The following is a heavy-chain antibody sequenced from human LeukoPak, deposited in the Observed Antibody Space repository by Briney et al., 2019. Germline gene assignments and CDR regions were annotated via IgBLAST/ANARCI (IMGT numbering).Heavy chain of an antibody. V-gene: IGHV1-69*05. Sequence: SVKVSCKASGGTFSSYAISWVRQAPGQGLEWMGGIIPIFGTANYAQKFQGRVTITTDESTSTAYMELSSLRSEDTAVYYCARGRPVYYYDSSGISDWFDPWGQGTLVTVSS. CDR3: ARGRPVYYYDSSGISDWFDP. CDR1: GGTFSSYA. D-gene: IGHD3-22*01. J-gene: IGHJ5*02. CDR2: IIPIFGTA.